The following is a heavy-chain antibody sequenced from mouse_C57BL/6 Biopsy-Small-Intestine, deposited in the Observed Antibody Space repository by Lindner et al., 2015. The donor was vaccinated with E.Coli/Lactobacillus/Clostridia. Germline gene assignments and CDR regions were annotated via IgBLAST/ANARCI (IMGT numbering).Heavy chain of an antibody. J-gene: IGHJ1*03. V-gene: IGHV5-17*01. CDR3: ARPDYGNYVFYWYFDV. Sequence: VQLQESGEALVKPGGSLKLSCAASGFTFSDYGMHWVRQAPEKGLEWVAYISSGSSTIYYADTVKGRFTISRDNAKNTLFLQMTSLRSEDTAMYYCARPDYGNYVFYWYFDVWGTGTTVTVSS. CDR1: GFTFSDYG. CDR2: ISSGSSTI. D-gene: IGHD2-1*01.